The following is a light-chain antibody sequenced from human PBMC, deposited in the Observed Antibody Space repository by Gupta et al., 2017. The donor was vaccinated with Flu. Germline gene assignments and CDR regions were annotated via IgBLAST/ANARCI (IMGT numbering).Light chain of an antibody. J-gene: IGKJ2*03. Sequence: DIQMTRSPSSLSASVGDRVTITCQASQDISNYLNWYQQKPGKAPKLLIYDASNLETGVPSRFSGSGYGTDFTFTISSRQPEDIAPYYCLHDDNLPPYSFGQGTKLEIK. CDR3: LHDDNLPPYS. V-gene: IGKV1-33*01. CDR1: QDISNY. CDR2: DAS.